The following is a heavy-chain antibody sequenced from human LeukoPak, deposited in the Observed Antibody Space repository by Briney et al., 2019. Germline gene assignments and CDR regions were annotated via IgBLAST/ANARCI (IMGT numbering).Heavy chain of an antibody. J-gene: IGHJ4*02. V-gene: IGHV3-21*01. D-gene: IGHD3-10*01. CDR3: ARDHLVWFGELLADY. CDR2: ISSSSSYI. CDR1: GFTFSSYS. Sequence: GGSLRLSCVASGFTFSSYSMNWVSQAPGKGLEWVSSISSSSSYIYYADSVKGRFTISRDNAKNSLYLQMNSLRAEDTAVYYCARDHLVWFGELLADYWGQGTLVTVSS.